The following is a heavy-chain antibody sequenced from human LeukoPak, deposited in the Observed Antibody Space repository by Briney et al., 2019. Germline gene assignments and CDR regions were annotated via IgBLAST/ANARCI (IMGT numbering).Heavy chain of an antibody. CDR2: ISGSGGST. J-gene: IGHJ4*02. CDR3: GKETPLWLGGLLLYYFNY. D-gene: IGHD3-10*01. CDR1: GFTFSSYA. V-gene: IGHV3-23*01. Sequence: PGGSLRLSCAASGFTFSSYAMSWVRQAPGKGLEWVSAISGSGGSTYYADSVKGRFTISRDNSKNTLYLQMNSLRAEDTAVYYCGKETPLWLGGLLLYYFNYGGRGPRVTVSS.